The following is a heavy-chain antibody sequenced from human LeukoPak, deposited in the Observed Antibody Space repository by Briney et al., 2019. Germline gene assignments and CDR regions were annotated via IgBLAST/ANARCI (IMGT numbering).Heavy chain of an antibody. J-gene: IGHJ6*03. CDR3: ARSSPSSSWYASYYYYYMDV. CDR1: GGSFSGYY. D-gene: IGHD6-13*01. CDR2: INHSGST. Sequence: SETLSLTCAVYGGSFSGYYWSWIRQPPGKGLEWIGEINHSGSTNYNPSLKSRVTISVDTSKNQFSLKLSSVTAADTAVYYCARSSPSSSWYASYYYYYMDVWGKGTTVTVSS. V-gene: IGHV4-34*01.